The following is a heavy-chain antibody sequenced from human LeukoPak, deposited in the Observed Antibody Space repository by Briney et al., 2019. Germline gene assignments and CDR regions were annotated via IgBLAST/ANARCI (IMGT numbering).Heavy chain of an antibody. D-gene: IGHD6-13*01. Sequence: GASVKVSCKASGGTFISYAISWVRQAPGQGLEWMGRIIPIFGIANYAQKFQGRVTITADKSTSTAYMELSSLRSEDTAVYYCARQGVAAAADYWGQGTLVTVSS. CDR1: GGTFISYA. CDR3: ARQGVAAAADY. J-gene: IGHJ4*02. CDR2: IIPIFGIA. V-gene: IGHV1-69*04.